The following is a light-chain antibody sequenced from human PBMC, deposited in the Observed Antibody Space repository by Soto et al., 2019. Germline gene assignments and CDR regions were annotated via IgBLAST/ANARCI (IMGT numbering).Light chain of an antibody. CDR3: SSYTDSSIWV. CDR1: SSDIGVNEF. Sequence: QSVLTQPASVSGSPGQSITIPCTGSSSDIGVNEFVSWYQLLPGTAPKLIIFDVSNRPSGVSSRFSASKSGNTASLTISGLQSEDEADYVCSSYTDSSIWVFGGGTKVTVL. J-gene: IGLJ3*02. V-gene: IGLV2-14*03. CDR2: DVS.